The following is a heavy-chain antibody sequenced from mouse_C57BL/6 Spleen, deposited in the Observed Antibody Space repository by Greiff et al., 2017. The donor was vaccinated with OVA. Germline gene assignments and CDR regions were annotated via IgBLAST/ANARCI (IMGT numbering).Heavy chain of an antibody. CDR1: GYTFTSSW. V-gene: IGHV1-64*01. D-gene: IGHD1-1*01. CDR3: ASEITTVVGGGFDY. J-gene: IGHJ2*01. Sequence: QVQLQQPGAELVKPGASVKLSCKASGYTFTSSWMHWVKQRPGQGLEWIGMIHPNSGSTNYNEKFKSKATLTVDKSSSTAYMQLSSLTSEDSAVYYCASEITTVVGGGFDYWGQGTTLTVSS. CDR2: IHPNSGST.